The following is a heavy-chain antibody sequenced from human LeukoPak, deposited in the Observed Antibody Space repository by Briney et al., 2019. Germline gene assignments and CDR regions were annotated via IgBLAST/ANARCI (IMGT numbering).Heavy chain of an antibody. CDR3: ARGSSSGPFGYFDY. CDR2: IYYSGST. J-gene: IGHJ4*02. CDR1: GGSISSYY. Sequence: PSETLSLTCTVSGGSISSYYWSWIRQPSGKGLEWIGYIYYSGSTNYNPSLKSRVTISVDTSKNQFSLKLSSVTAADTAVYYCARGSSSGPFGYFDYWGQGTLVTVSS. D-gene: IGHD3-22*01. V-gene: IGHV4-59*01.